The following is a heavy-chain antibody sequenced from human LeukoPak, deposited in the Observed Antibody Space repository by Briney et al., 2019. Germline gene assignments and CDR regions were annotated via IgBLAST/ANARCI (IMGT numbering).Heavy chain of an antibody. CDR2: IKQDGSEK. V-gene: IGHV3-7*01. CDR3: ARSMAYGDYEVSFDY. J-gene: IGHJ4*02. Sequence: PGGSLRLSCAASGFTFSSYWMSWVRQAPGKGLEWVANIKQDGSEKYYVDSVKGRFTISRDNAKNSLYLQMNSLRAEDTAVYYCARSMAYGDYEVSFDYWGQGTLVTVSS. CDR1: GFTFSSYW. D-gene: IGHD4-17*01.